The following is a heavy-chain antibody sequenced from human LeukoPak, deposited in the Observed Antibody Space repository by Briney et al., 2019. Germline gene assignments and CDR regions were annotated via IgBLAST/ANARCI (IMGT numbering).Heavy chain of an antibody. CDR3: ARDQERSGALDY. CDR2: ISYDGSNK. D-gene: IGHD1-26*01. Sequence: GRSLRLSCAASGFTFSSYAMHWVRQAPGKGLEWVAVISYDGSNKYYADSVKGRFTISRDSSKNTLYLQMNSLRAEDTAVYYCARDQERSGALDYWGQGTLVTVSS. CDR1: GFTFSSYA. J-gene: IGHJ4*02. V-gene: IGHV3-30-3*01.